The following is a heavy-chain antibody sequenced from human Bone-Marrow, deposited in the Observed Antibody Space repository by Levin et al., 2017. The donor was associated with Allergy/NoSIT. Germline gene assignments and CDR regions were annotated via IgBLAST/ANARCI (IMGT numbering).Heavy chain of an antibody. CDR2: ITRDGGST. D-gene: IGHD2-15*01. CDR1: AFIFNDYT. CDR3: AKVQSCSGGTCNDAFDI. J-gene: IGHJ3*02. Sequence: GESLKISCAASAFIFNDYTMHWVRQAPGKGLEWVSLITRDGGSTYYADSVKGRFTISRDNSKNSLYLQMNSLRTEDTALYYCAKVQSCSGGTCNDAFDIWGQGTMVTVSS. V-gene: IGHV3-43*01.